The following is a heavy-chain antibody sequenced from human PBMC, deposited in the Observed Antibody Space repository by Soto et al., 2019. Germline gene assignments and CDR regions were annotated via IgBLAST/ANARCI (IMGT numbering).Heavy chain of an antibody. Sequence: SETLSLTCTVSGGSISSGDYYWSWIRQPPGKGLEWIGYIYYSMSTYYNPSLKSPVTISVDTSRNQSSLKLSSVTAADPDVYYCARVSVDTAMVYPWGPGTLVTVSS. J-gene: IGHJ5*02. V-gene: IGHV4-30-4*01. CDR3: ARVSVDTAMVYP. CDR2: IYYSMST. D-gene: IGHD5-18*01. CDR1: GGSISSGDYY.